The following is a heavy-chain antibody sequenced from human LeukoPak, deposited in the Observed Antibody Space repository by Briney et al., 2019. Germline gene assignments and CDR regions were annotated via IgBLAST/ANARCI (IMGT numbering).Heavy chain of an antibody. J-gene: IGHJ5*02. Sequence: SETLSLTCTVSGGSISSYYWSWIRQPPGKGLEWIGYIYYSGSTNYNPSLKSLFTISVDTSKNQFSLRLSSVTAADTAVYYCARVFSYPLRAPFDPWGQGTLVTVSS. CDR2: IYYSGST. CDR3: ARVFSYPLRAPFDP. CDR1: GGSISSYY. D-gene: IGHD3-3*01. V-gene: IGHV4-59*01.